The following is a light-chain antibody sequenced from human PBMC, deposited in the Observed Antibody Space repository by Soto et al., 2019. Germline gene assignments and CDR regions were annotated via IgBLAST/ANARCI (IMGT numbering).Light chain of an antibody. CDR3: QQNYNTLIT. CDR2: GAS. J-gene: IGKJ5*01. Sequence: DIQMTQSPSSLSASIGDRVTITCRASQSINRYLNWYQQEPGKAPKLLIYGASTLQRGVPSRFSGSGSGTDFTLTISSLQPEDFTTYYCQQNYNTLITFGQGTRLEIK. V-gene: IGKV1-39*01. CDR1: QSINRY.